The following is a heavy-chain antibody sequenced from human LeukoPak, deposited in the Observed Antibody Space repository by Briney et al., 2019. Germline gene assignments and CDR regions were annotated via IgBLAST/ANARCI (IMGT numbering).Heavy chain of an antibody. CDR1: GFTFSSYA. Sequence: GGSLRLSCAASGFTFSSYATIWVRQAPGKGLEWVAVISYDGSNKYFADSVKGRFTISRDNSKNTLYLQMNSLRAEDTAVYYCARGGNGYYYFDYWGQGTLVTVSS. CDR3: ARGGNGYYYFDY. V-gene: IGHV3-30-3*01. D-gene: IGHD3-3*01. CDR2: ISYDGSNK. J-gene: IGHJ4*02.